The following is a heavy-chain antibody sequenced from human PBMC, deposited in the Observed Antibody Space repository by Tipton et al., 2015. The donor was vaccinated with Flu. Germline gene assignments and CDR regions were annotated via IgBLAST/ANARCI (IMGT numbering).Heavy chain of an antibody. CDR3: ATLTGDDY. V-gene: IGHV3-49*04. Sequence: SLRLSCTTSGFTFGDYAMSWVRQAPGKGLEWVGFIRSKAYGGSADYAASVKDRFTISRDNTKKSLSLQLNSLRAEDTAIYYCATLTGDDYWGQGILVTVSS. J-gene: IGHJ4*02. D-gene: IGHD7-27*01. CDR2: IRSKAYGGSA. CDR1: GFTFGDYA.